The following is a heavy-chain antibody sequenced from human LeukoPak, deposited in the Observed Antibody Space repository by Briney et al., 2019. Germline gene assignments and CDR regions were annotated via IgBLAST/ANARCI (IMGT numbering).Heavy chain of an antibody. CDR3: ARERNWNYGPNWFDP. D-gene: IGHD1-7*01. J-gene: IGHJ5*02. V-gene: IGHV3-30-3*01. Sequence: SLRLSCAASGFTFNSYAMHWVRQAPGKGLEWVAVISYDGSNKYYADSVKGRFTISRDNSKNTLYLQMNSLRAEDTAVYYCARERNWNYGPNWFDPWAHGTLVTVSS. CDR1: GFTFNSYA. CDR2: ISYDGSNK.